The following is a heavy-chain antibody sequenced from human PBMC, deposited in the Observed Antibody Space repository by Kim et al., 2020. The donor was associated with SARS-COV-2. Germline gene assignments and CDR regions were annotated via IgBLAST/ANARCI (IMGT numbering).Heavy chain of an antibody. CDR1: GGTFSSYA. V-gene: IGHV1-69*13. J-gene: IGHJ6*02. CDR2: IIPIFGTA. Sequence: SVKVSCKASGGTFSSYAISWVRQAPGQGLEWMGGIIPIFGTANYAQKFQGRVTITADESTSTAYMELSSLRSEDTAVYYCARDLRRVPRRYYYYYYGMDVWGQGTTVTVSS. CDR3: ARDLRRVPRRYYYYYYGMDV.